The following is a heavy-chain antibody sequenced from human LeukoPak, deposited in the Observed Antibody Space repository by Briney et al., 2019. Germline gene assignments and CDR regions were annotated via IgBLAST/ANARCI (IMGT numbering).Heavy chain of an antibody. CDR2: INTKGET. CDR3: ATLNDAQIAPFDH. D-gene: IGHD2-21*01. Sequence: SETLSLTCTVSGVSMGAYQWSWVRQSPEKGLEWIGCINTKGETSYNPSLKSRVTTSVDTSKSQFSLRLTSVTAADTAVYYCATLNDAQIAPFDHWGQGAPVTVSS. V-gene: IGHV4-4*09. J-gene: IGHJ4*02. CDR1: GVSMGAYQ.